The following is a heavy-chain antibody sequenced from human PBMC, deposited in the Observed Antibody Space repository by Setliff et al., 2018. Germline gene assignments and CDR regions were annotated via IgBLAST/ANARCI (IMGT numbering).Heavy chain of an antibody. CDR3: ARHNLHGTATTFAFDI. J-gene: IGHJ3*02. CDR1: GGSFSTYY. Sequence: SETLSLTCAVYGGSFSTYYWSWIRQPPGKGLEWIAYISDSGSTNYNPSLKSRVTISLDTSKNQFSLKLSSVTAADTAVYYCARHNLHGTATTFAFDIWGQGTMVTVS. D-gene: IGHD2-21*02. CDR2: ISDSGST. V-gene: IGHV4-59*08.